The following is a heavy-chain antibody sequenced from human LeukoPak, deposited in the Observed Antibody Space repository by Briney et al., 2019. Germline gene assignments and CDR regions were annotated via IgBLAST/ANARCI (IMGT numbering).Heavy chain of an antibody. CDR3: AGLVGRYSSGLYYYYFDY. D-gene: IGHD3-22*01. CDR1: GGSFSDYY. Sequence: SETLSLTCAVYGGSFSDYYWSWIRQPPGKGLEWIGEINHSGNTNYNPSVKSRVTISIDKSKNQFFLNLSSVTAADTAVYYCAGLVGRYSSGLYYYYFDYWGQGTLVTASS. CDR2: INHSGNT. J-gene: IGHJ4*02. V-gene: IGHV4-34*01.